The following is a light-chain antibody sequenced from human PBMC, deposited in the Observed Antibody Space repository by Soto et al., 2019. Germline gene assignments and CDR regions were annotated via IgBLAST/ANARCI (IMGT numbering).Light chain of an antibody. CDR1: QDIRNE. J-gene: IGKJ1*01. CDR3: LQHNDYPPT. V-gene: IGKV1-17*01. CDR2: IAS. Sequence: DIQMTQSPSSLSASVGDRVTITCRASQDIRNELGWFQQKPGKAPKRLIYIASSLQSGVPSRFSGSGSGTEFSLTISSLQPEDYATYYWLQHNDYPPTFGQGTKVEI.